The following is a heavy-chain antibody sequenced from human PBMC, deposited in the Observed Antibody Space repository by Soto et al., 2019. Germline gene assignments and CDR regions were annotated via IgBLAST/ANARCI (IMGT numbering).Heavy chain of an antibody. J-gene: IGHJ6*02. CDR3: AGPPELTRIYYYYGMDV. V-gene: IGHV1-69*12. CDR1: GGTFSSYA. CDR2: IIPIFGTA. Sequence: QVQLVQSGAEVKKPGSSVKVSCKASGGTFSSYAISWVRQAPGQGLEWMGGIIPIFGTANYAQKFQGRVTITADDSTSTAYMEVSDDTAVYYCAGPPELTRIYYYYGMDVWGQGTTVTVSS. D-gene: IGHD1-7*01.